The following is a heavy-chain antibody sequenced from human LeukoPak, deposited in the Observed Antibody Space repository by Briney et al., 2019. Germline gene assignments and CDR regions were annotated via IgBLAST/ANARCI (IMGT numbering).Heavy chain of an antibody. CDR1: GFTFSDSW. D-gene: IGHD5-24*01. CDR3: ARSPDGFDY. Sequence: GGSLRLSCAVSGFTFSDSWMNWVRQPPGKGLEWVANINEAGSKTYYVDSVKGRFTISRDNAKNSLYLQMNSLRVEDTAVYYCARSPDGFDYWGQGTLVTVSS. J-gene: IGHJ4*02. CDR2: INEAGSKT. V-gene: IGHV3-7*03.